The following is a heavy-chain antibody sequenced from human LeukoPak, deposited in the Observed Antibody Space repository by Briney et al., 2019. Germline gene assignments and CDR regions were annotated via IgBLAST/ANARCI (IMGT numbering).Heavy chain of an antibody. D-gene: IGHD3-3*01. CDR2: INPNSGGT. CDR3: ARNAYYDFWSGYYDY. Sequence: ASVKVSCKASGYTFTGYYMHWVRQAPGQGLEWMGWINPNSGGTNYAQKFQGRVTMTRDTSISTAYMELSRLRSDGTAVYYCARNAYYDFWSGYYDYWGQGTLVTVSS. J-gene: IGHJ4*02. V-gene: IGHV1-2*02. CDR1: GYTFTGYY.